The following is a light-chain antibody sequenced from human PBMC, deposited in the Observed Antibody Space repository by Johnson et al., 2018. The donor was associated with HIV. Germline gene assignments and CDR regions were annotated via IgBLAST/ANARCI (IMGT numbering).Light chain of an antibody. V-gene: IGLV1-51*01. CDR1: SSNIGNNY. CDR3: GTWDSSLSSYV. CDR2: DNN. J-gene: IGLJ1*01. Sequence: QSVLTQPPSVSAAPGQKVTISCSGSSSNIGNNYVSWYQQLPGTAPKLLIYDNNKRPSGIPDRFSGSKSGTSATLGITRLQTGDEADYYCGTWDSSLSSYVFGTATKITVL.